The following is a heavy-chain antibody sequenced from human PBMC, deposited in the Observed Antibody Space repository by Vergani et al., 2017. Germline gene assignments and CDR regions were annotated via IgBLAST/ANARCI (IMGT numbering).Heavy chain of an antibody. V-gene: IGHV4-59*01. J-gene: IGHJ6*02. CDR1: GGSISSYY. D-gene: IGHD3-10*01. CDR2: IYYSGST. Sequence: QVQLQESGPGLVKPSETLSLTCTVSGGSISSYYWSWIRQPPGKGLEWIGYIYYSGSTNYNPSLKSRVTISVDTSKNQFSLKLSSVTAADTAVYYCASDGGGLWFGENSGHGMDVWGQGTTVTVSS. CDR3: ASDGGGLWFGENSGHGMDV.